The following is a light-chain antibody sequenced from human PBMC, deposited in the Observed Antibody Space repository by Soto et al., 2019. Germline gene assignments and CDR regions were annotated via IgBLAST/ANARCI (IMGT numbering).Light chain of an antibody. Sequence: EILMPQSPASLSVSPGGRATLSCRASQSISDTLAWYQQKHGQAPRLLIHGASTRDPGFPARFSGTRSRTDFTLTISRLEPEDVAVYYCQRFSSYPLTFGGGTKVDIK. CDR2: GAS. CDR1: QSISDT. CDR3: QRFSSYPLT. J-gene: IGKJ4*01. V-gene: IGKV3-15*01.